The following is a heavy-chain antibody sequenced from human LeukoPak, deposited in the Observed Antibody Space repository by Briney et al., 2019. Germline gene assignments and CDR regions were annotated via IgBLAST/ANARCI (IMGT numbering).Heavy chain of an antibody. CDR2: IYYSGTT. V-gene: IGHV4-39*07. D-gene: IGHD4-11*01. J-gene: IGHJ5*02. Sequence: SETLSLTCSVSAGSISSGSYFWGWIRQPPGKGLEWIGSIYYSGTTYYNPSLKSRVTMSVDTSTNQFSMELSSVTAADTAVYYCAREAPRHTTTYNSFDPWGQGILVTVSS. CDR3: AREAPRHTTTYNSFDP. CDR1: AGSISSGSYF.